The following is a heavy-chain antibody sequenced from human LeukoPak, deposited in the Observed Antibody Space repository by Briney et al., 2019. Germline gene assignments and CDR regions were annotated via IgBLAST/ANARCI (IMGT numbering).Heavy chain of an antibody. J-gene: IGHJ4*02. CDR3: AKRPSDYGDYVTYFDY. CDR1: GFSFISYG. D-gene: IGHD4-17*01. CDR2: ISDDGSNK. V-gene: IGHV3-30*18. Sequence: GGSLRLSCAASGFSFISYGMHWVRQAPGKGLEWVGVISDDGSNKKYADSVKGRFTISRDNSKHTLYLQMNSLRDEDTAVYYCAKRPSDYGDYVTYFDYWGQGTLVTVSS.